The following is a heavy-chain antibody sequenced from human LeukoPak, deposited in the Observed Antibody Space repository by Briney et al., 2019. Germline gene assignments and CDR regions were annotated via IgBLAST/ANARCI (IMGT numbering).Heavy chain of an antibody. V-gene: IGHV4-59*13. CDR1: GGSISSNY. CDR2: CHYSGNT. J-gene: IGHJ3*02. CDR3: ARSASSTSRSAFDI. Sequence: SETLSLTCAISGGSISSNYWSWIRQPPGKGLEWIGYCHYSGNTNYNPSLKSRATISVDMSKNQFSLTLNSVTAADTAVYYCARSASSTSRSAFDIWGHGTRVTASS.